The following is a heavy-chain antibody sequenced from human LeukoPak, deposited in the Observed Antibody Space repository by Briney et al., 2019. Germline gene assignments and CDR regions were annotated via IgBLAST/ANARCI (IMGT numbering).Heavy chain of an antibody. CDR3: AAITMVRGAPGY. CDR2: IYYSGST. J-gene: IGHJ4*02. V-gene: IGHV4-59*01. D-gene: IGHD3-10*01. CDR1: GGSISSYY. Sequence: PSETLSLTCTVSGGSISSYYWSWIRQPPGKGLEWIGYIYYSGSTNYNPSLKSRVTISVDTSKNQFSLKLSSVTAADTAVYYCAAITMVRGAPGYWGQGTLVIVSS.